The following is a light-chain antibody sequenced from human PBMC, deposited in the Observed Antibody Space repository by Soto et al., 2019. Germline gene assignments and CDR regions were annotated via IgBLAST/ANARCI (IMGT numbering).Light chain of an antibody. Sequence: QLVLTQSSSASASLGSSVKLTCTLSSGHSSYIIAWHQQQPGKAPRYLMKLEGSGSYNKGSGVPDRFSGSSSGADRYLTISNLQFEEEADYYCETWDGNTRVFAGGTKLTVL. CDR3: ETWDGNTRV. V-gene: IGLV4-60*02. CDR1: SGHSSYI. CDR2: LEGSGSY. J-gene: IGLJ3*02.